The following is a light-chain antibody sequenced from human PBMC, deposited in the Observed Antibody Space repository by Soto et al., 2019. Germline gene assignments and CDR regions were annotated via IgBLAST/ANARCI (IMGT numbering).Light chain of an antibody. CDR3: IAYTTSSTVV. CDR1: SSDIGTYNY. CDR2: YVS. V-gene: IGLV2-14*03. Sequence: QSALTQPASVSGSTGQSITISCTGTSSDIGTYNYVSWYQQHPGKVPKLLIFYVSSWPSGASNRFSVSKSVTMASLTISGLQAEYEADYYFIAYTTSSTVVLGGCTQRTVL. J-gene: IGLJ2*01.